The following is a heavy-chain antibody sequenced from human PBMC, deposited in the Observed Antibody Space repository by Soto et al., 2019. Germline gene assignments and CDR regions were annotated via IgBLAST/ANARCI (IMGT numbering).Heavy chain of an antibody. J-gene: IGHJ4*02. CDR2: IGASGDIT. Sequence: GGSLRLSCAAPGFSFTNFAMSWVRQAPGKGLEWVAGIGASGDITWYADSVKGRLSISRDNSKNTLYLQLNSLRFEDTAVYYCAKDDFTDRGDDYFDYWGPGTLVTVSS. CDR1: GFSFTNFA. CDR3: AKDDFTDRGDDYFDY. D-gene: IGHD2-21*02. V-gene: IGHV3-23*01.